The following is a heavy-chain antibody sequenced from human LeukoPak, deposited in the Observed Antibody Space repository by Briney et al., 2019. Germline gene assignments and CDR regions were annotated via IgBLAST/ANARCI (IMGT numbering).Heavy chain of an antibody. Sequence: GGSLRLSCAASGFTFSSYGMHWVRQAPGKGLEWVAVIWYDGSNKYYADSVKGRFTISRDNSKNTLYLQMNSLRAEDTAVYYCAKPELELPPLDYWGQGTLVTASS. J-gene: IGHJ4*02. CDR1: GFTFSSYG. V-gene: IGHV3-30*02. CDR3: AKPELELPPLDY. CDR2: IWYDGSNK. D-gene: IGHD1-7*01.